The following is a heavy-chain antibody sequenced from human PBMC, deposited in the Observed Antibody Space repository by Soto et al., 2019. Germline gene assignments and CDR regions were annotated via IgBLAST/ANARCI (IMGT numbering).Heavy chain of an antibody. CDR1: GYSFTDYH. CDR2: INPKSGGT. D-gene: IGHD2-8*01. CDR3: ARGDSTDCSNGVCSFFYNHEMDG. Sequence: ASVKVSCKASGYSFTDYHIHWVRQAPGQGLEWLGRINPKSGGTSTAQKFQGWVTMTTDTSISTASMELTRLTSDDTAIYYCARGDSTDCSNGVCSFFYNHEMDGGG. V-gene: IGHV1-2*04. J-gene: IGHJ6*02.